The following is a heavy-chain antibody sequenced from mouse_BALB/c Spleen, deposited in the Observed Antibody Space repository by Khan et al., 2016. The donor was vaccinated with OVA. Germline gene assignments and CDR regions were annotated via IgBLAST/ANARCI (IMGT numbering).Heavy chain of an antibody. V-gene: IGHV9-3-1*01. Sequence: QIQLVQSGPELKKPGETVKISCKASGYTFTNYGMNWVKQSPGKALKWMGWINTYTGEPTYADDFKGRFAFSLETSASTAYLQINNLKNEDTATYVCAGPPYFSYTLDYWGQGTSVTVSS. CDR1: GYTFTNYG. J-gene: IGHJ4*01. D-gene: IGHD2-10*01. CDR2: INTYTGEP. CDR3: AGPPYFSYTLDY.